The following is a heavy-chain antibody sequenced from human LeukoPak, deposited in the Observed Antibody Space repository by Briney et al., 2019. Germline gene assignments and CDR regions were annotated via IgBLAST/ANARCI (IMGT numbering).Heavy chain of an antibody. CDR3: DV. CDR1: GGSISGYF. CDR2: IYSTGTT. V-gene: IGHV4-4*09. J-gene: IGHJ6*04. Sequence: PSETLSLTCTVFGGSISGYFWSWIRQPPGKGPEWIGYIYSTGTTNYSPSLSSRVTISVDTSKNQLSLNLRFVTATDTAVYYMDVWGKGTSVTVSA.